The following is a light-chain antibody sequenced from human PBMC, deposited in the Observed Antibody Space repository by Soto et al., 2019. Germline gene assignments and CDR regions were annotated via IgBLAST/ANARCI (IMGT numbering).Light chain of an antibody. CDR3: QQYDTSPLT. J-gene: IGKJ4*01. Sequence: DIQLTQSPSTLPASVGDTITITCRASQSINTWLAWYQQRPGKAPKLLIYKASTLEGGVPSRFSGSGSGTEFSLAISSLQPDDFGTYYCQQYDTSPLTFGGGTKVEV. V-gene: IGKV1-5*03. CDR1: QSINTW. CDR2: KAS.